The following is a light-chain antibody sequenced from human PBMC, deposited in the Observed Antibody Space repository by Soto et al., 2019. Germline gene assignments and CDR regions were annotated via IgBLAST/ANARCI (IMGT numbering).Light chain of an antibody. CDR3: VSFTTSRSYV. CDR2: DII. Sequence: QSALTQPASVSGSPGQSITISCTGTSGDIGSYNRVSWYQQHPGKAPKLMIYDIINRPSGVSNRFSGSKSGNTASLTISGLQAEDEADYYCVSFTTSRSYVFGTGTKLTVL. V-gene: IGLV2-14*03. J-gene: IGLJ1*01. CDR1: SGDIGSYNR.